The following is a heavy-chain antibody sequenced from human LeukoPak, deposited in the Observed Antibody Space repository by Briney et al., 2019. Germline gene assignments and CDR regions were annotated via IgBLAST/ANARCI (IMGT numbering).Heavy chain of an antibody. CDR2: ISYDGSNK. V-gene: IGHV3-30-3*01. Sequence: GGSLRLSCAASGFTFSNYVIHWVRQAPGKGLEWVAVISYDGSNKYYADSVKGRFTISRDNSKNTLYLQMNSLRAEDTAVYYCARGPGYGHYFDYWGQGALVTVSS. CDR1: GFTFSNYV. D-gene: IGHD5-12*01. CDR3: ARGPGYGHYFDY. J-gene: IGHJ4*02.